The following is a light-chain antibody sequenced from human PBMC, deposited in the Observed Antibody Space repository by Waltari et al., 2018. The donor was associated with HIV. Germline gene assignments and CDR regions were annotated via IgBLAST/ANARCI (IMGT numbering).Light chain of an antibody. CDR2: RNT. V-gene: IGLV1-47*01. J-gene: IGLJ3*02. Sequence: QSVLTQPPSASGTPGQRVTISCSGGSFNIGSNYVYWYQQFPGTAPRLLIYRNTLRPSGVPERCSCSKSATSAALAISGLRSEDEADYCCAAWDDSVSGRVFGGGTKLTVL. CDR3: AAWDDSVSGRV. CDR1: SFNIGSNY.